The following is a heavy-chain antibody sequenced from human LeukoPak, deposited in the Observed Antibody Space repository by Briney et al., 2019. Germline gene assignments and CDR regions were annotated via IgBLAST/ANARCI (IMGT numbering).Heavy chain of an antibody. CDR1: GFTFSSYG. Sequence: PGGSLRLSCAASGFTFSSYGMHWVRQAPGKGLEWVSAISGSGGSTYYADSVKGRFTISRDNSKNTLYLQMNSLRAEDTAVYYCAKGTEYSSSSVYFDYWGQGTLVTVSS. V-gene: IGHV3-23*01. CDR2: ISGSGGST. J-gene: IGHJ4*02. CDR3: AKGTEYSSSSVYFDY. D-gene: IGHD6-6*01.